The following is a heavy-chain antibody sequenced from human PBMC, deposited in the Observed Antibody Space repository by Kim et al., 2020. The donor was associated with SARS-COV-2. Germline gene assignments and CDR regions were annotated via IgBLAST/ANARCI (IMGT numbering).Heavy chain of an antibody. V-gene: IGHV4-4*01. CDR3: ASYSSSSCFDY. Sequence: THYHPSLKSRVPISVDKSTNQFALKLCSVTASDTAVYCCASYSSSSCFDYWGQGTLVTVSS. D-gene: IGHD6-6*01. J-gene: IGHJ4*02. CDR2: T.